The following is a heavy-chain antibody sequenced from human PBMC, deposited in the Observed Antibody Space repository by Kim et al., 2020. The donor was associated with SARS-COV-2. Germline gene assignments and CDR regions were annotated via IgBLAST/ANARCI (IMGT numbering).Heavy chain of an antibody. J-gene: IGHJ3*02. V-gene: IGHV1-69*04. CDR3: ARVPITMVRGVIIWDAFDI. D-gene: IGHD3-10*01. CDR1: GGTFSSYA. CDR2: IIPILGIA. Sequence: SVKVSCKASGGTFSSYAISWVRQAPGQGLEWMGRIIPILGIANYAQKFQGRVTITADKSTSTAYMELSSLRSEDTAVYYCARVPITMVRGVIIWDAFDIWGQGTMVTVSS.